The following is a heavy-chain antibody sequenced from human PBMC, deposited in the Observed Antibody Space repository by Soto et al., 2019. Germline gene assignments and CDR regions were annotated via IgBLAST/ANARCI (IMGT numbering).Heavy chain of an antibody. V-gene: IGHV3-23*01. D-gene: IGHD2-21*02. CDR3: ASLGVGDWANYYYYYGMDV. J-gene: IGHJ6*02. CDR1: GFTFSVYA. CDR2: VTANGGST. Sequence: GGSLRLSCAATGFTFSVYAMTWVRQAPGKGLEWVSAVTANGGSTYSADSVKGRFTISRDNSKNTLFLQMNSLRAEDTAVYYCASLGVGDWANYYYYYGMDVWGQGTTDTVSS.